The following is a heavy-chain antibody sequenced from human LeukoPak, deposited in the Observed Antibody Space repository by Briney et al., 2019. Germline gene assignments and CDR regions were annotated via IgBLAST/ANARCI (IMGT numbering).Heavy chain of an antibody. D-gene: IGHD2-21*02. CDR2: INHSGST. CDR3: ARGVFYCGGDCYVDY. J-gene: IGHJ4*02. CDR1: GGSFSAYY. V-gene: IGHV4-34*01. Sequence: SETLSLTCAVYGGSFSAYYWGWIRQPPGKGLEWIGEINHSGSTNYNPSLKSRVTISVDTSKDQFSLKLSSVTAADTAVYYCARGVFYCGGDCYVDYWGQGTLVTVSS.